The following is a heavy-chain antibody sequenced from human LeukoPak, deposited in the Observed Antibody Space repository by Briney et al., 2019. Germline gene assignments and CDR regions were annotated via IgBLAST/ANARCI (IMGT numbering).Heavy chain of an antibody. CDR1: GFTFGDYY. V-gene: IGHV3-11*04. D-gene: IGHD3-22*01. J-gene: IGHJ3*02. CDR2: ISSSGSTI. Sequence: PGGSLKLSCEASGFTFGDYYMSWIRQAPGKGLEWVAYISSSGSTIYYADSVKGRFTISRDNAKNSLYLQMNSLRAEDTAVYYCARAETDSSGYYFNDAFDIWGQGTMVTVSS. CDR3: ARAETDSSGYYFNDAFDI.